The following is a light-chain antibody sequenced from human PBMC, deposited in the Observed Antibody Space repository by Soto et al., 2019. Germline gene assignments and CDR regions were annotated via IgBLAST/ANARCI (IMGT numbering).Light chain of an antibody. V-gene: IGKV3-20*01. CDR3: QQYGSSPPWT. CDR1: ESISSSY. Sequence: EIVLTQSPGTMSLSPGKIAPRCRSVIESISSSYLAWYQQKPGQAPRLLIYGASSRATGIPDRFSGSGSGTDFTLTIRRLEPEDFAVYYCQQYGSSPPWTFGQGTKV. CDR2: GAS. J-gene: IGKJ1*01.